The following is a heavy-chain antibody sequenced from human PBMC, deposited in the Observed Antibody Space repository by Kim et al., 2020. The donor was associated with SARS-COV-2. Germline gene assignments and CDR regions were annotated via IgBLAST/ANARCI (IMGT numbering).Heavy chain of an antibody. CDR1: GYTFTSYY. V-gene: IGHV1-46*01. CDR3: ARAVGSGSYLGWFDP. Sequence: ASVKVSCKASGYTFTSYYMHWVRQAPGQGLEWMGIINPSGGSTSYAQKFQGRVTMTRDTSTSTVYMELSSLRSEDTAVYYCARAVGSGSYLGWFDPWGQGTLVTVSS. J-gene: IGHJ5*02. D-gene: IGHD3-10*01. CDR2: INPSGGST.